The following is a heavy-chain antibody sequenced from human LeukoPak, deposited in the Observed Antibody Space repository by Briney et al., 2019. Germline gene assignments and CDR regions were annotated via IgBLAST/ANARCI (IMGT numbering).Heavy chain of an antibody. CDR1: GYTFDTSS. V-gene: IGHV1-18*01. CDR3: ARVRNSNNWWGAFDI. Sequence: ATVKVSCKAFGYTFDTSSITRVRQAPGQRLEWMGWISPKNGNTHYAQGVQGRVTMTTDTSRSTAYMELRSLRSDDTAVYYCARVRNSNNWWGAFDIWGQGTMITVSS. CDR2: ISPKNGNT. D-gene: IGHD6-13*01. J-gene: IGHJ3*02.